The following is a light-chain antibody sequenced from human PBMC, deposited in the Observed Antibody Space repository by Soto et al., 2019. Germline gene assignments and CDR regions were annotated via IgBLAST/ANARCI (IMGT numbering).Light chain of an antibody. CDR1: QSIANY. J-gene: IGKJ4*01. CDR3: QQYEYLPLT. CDR2: DAS. V-gene: IGKV1-33*01. Sequence: VQMTQSSSSLSASVGDRVIITCRAHQSIANYLNWFQQKPGKAPKLLISDASHLEMGAPSRFSGSGSGTDFVLTISGLQSEDFATYYCQQYEYLPLTFGGGTRV.